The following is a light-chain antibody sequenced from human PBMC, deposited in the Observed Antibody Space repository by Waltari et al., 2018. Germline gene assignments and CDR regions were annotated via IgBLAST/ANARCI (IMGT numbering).Light chain of an antibody. CDR3: CSYTGSSTSYG. J-gene: IGLJ1*01. CDR2: EAT. Sequence: QSALSQPASVSGSPGPSLTITRTGASTDLVSYNLVAWYQHHPNRAPKLIIYEATKRPSGISHRFSGAKSGATASLRISGLQADDEADYYCCSYTGSSTSYGCGGGTKVTVL. V-gene: IGLV2-23*01. CDR1: STDLVSYNL.